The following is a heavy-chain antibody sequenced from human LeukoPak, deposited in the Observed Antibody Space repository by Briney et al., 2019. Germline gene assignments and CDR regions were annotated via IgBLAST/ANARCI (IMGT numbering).Heavy chain of an antibody. CDR3: ARMEVGRGVVIMTAYYGMDV. CDR1: GGTFSSYA. Sequence: GASVKVSCKASGGTFSSYAISWVRQAPGQGLEWMGGIIPIFGTANYAQKFQGRVTITADESTSTAYMELSSLRSEDTAVYYCARMEVGRGVVIMTAYYGMDVWGQGTTVTVSS. D-gene: IGHD3-3*01. J-gene: IGHJ6*02. V-gene: IGHV1-69*13. CDR2: IIPIFGTA.